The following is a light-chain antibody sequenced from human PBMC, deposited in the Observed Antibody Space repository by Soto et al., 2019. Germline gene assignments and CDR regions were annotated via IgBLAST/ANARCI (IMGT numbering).Light chain of an antibody. CDR2: GAS. CDR1: QSVSRY. Sequence: EIVMTQSPASLSVSPGERATLSCTASQSVSRYLAWYQQKPGQAPRLLIHGASTWATGVPARFSGSGSGTDFTLTISSLEPEDFAVYYCQQRSTWPTFGQGTRLEI. CDR3: QQRSTWPT. J-gene: IGKJ5*01. V-gene: IGKV3-11*01.